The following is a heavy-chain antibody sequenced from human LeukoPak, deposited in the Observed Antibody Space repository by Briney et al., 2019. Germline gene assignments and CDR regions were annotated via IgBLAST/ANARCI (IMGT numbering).Heavy chain of an antibody. CDR1: GFTFGSYW. V-gene: IGHV3-21*05. Sequence: GGSLRLSCAASGFTFGSYWMTWVRQAPGKGLEWVSYISSGSDYTNYADAVKGRFTISRDNAKNSLSLQMSSLRAEDTALYFCARSAGRLSPIDDWGQGTLVTVSS. CDR2: ISSGSDYT. D-gene: IGHD5/OR15-5a*01. CDR3: ARSAGRLSPIDD. J-gene: IGHJ4*02.